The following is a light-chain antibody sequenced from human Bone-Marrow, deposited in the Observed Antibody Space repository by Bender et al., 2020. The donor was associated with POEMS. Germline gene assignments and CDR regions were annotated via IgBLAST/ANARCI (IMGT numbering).Light chain of an antibody. Sequence: QSVLTQPPSVSGTPGQRVTISCSGSGSNIGGYPVNWYQQLPGTAPKLLIKGDTNRPSGVPDRFSGSRSGTSASLAITGLQAEDEANYYCCSYAGSYIYVFGGGTTVTVL. J-gene: IGLJ1*01. CDR1: GSNIGGYP. CDR3: CSYAGSYIYV. V-gene: IGLV1-44*01. CDR2: GDT.